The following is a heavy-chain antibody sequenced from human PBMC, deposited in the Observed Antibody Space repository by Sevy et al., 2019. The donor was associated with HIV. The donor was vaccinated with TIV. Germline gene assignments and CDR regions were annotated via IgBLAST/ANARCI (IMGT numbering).Heavy chain of an antibody. V-gene: IGHV3-30*02. CDR1: GFSFRTYG. CDR3: ARLDFDV. Sequence: GGSLRLSCAASGFSFRTYGIHWVRQAPGKGLEWVAFIRYDGSNQLYADSVKGRFTISRDNSKDMVSLQMNSLRVEDTALYFCARLDFDVWGHGTMVTVSS. CDR2: IRYDGSNQ. J-gene: IGHJ3*01.